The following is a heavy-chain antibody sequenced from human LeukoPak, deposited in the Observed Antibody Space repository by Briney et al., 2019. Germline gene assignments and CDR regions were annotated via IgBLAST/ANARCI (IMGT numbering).Heavy chain of an antibody. D-gene: IGHD7-27*01. CDR3: ARSALGKDDYYYYYYMDV. CDR1: GFTFSSYA. CDR2: ISYDGSNK. Sequence: PGGSLRLSCAASGFTFSSYAMHWVRQAPGKGLEWVAVISYDGSNKYYADSVKGRFTISRDNSKNTLYLQMNSLRAEDTAVYYCARSALGKDDYYYYYYMDVWGKGTTVTVSS. J-gene: IGHJ6*03. V-gene: IGHV3-30*04.